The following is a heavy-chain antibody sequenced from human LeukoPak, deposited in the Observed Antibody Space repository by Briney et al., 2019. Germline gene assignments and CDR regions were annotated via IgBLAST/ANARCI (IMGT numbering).Heavy chain of an antibody. J-gene: IGHJ4*02. CDR1: GFTFSSYA. V-gene: IGHV3-30*04. CDR3: VRLTAAGRRTDFDY. Sequence: GGSLRLSCAASGFTFSSYAMHWVRQAPGKGLKWVAAISYDGSNRYYADSVKGRFTISRDNSKNTLYLQMNSLRTEDTAVYYCVRLTAAGRRTDFDYWGQGTLVTVSS. CDR2: ISYDGSNR. D-gene: IGHD6-13*01.